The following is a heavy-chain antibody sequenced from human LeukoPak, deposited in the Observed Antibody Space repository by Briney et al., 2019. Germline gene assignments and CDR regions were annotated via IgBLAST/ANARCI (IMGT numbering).Heavy chain of an antibody. D-gene: IGHD4-17*01. V-gene: IGHV3-23*01. CDR3: AKGYGDYVGYYYYMDV. J-gene: IGHJ6*03. CDR2: ISGSGGST. Sequence: GGSLRLSCAASGFTFSSYGMSWVRQAPGKGLEWVSAISGSGGSTYYADSVKGRFTISRDNSKNTLYLQMNSLRAEDTAVYYCAKGYGDYVGYYYYMDVWGKGTTVTFSS. CDR1: GFTFSSYG.